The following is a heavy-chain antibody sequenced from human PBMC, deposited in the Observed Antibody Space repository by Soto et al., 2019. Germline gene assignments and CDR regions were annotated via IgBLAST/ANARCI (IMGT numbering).Heavy chain of an antibody. J-gene: IGHJ6*03. Sequence: PSETLSLTCTVSGGSISSSSYYWGWIRQPPGKGLEWIGSIYYSGSTYYNPSLKSRVTISVDTSKNQFSLKLSSVTAADTAVYYCARHLGERPPYYYMDVWGKGTTVTVSS. CDR2: IYYSGST. CDR1: GGSISSSSYY. D-gene: IGHD4-17*01. V-gene: IGHV4-39*01. CDR3: ARHLGERPPYYYMDV.